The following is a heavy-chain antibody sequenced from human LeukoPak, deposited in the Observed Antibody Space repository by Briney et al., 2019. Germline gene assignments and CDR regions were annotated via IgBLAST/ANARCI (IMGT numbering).Heavy chain of an antibody. CDR2: IIPIFGTA. Sequence: ASVKVSCKASGGTFSSYAISWVRQAPGQGLEWMGGIIPIFGTANYAQKFQGRVTITADESTSTAYMELSSLRSEDTAVYYCASETYYYGSGRNAFDIWGQGTMVTVS. CDR1: GGTFSSYA. J-gene: IGHJ3*02. V-gene: IGHV1-69*13. CDR3: ASETYYYGSGRNAFDI. D-gene: IGHD3-10*01.